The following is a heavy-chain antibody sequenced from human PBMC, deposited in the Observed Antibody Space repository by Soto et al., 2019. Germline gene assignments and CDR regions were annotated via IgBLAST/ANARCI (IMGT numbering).Heavy chain of an antibody. V-gene: IGHV3-7*01. CDR2: IKQDGSEK. Sequence: EVQLVESGGGLVQPGGSLRLSCAASGFTFSSYWMSWVRQAPGKGLEWVANIKQDGSEKYYVDSVKGRFTIPRDKAKNSLKLQMNSLRAEDTAVYYCARDPSIVVVTAKTYYYYGMDVWGQGTTVTVSS. D-gene: IGHD2-21*02. J-gene: IGHJ6*02. CDR3: ARDPSIVVVTAKTYYYYGMDV. CDR1: GFTFSSYW.